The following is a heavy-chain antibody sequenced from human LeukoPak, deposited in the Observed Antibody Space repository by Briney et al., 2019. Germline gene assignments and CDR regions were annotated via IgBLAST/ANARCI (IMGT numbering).Heavy chain of an antibody. D-gene: IGHD3-3*01. Sequence: SETLSLTCTVSGGSISSSSYYLGWIRQPPGKGLEWIVSIYYSGSTYYNPSLKSRVTISVDTSKNQFSLKLSSVTAADTAVYYCATSYYDFWSGNYPQYFQHWDQGPLVTVSS. J-gene: IGHJ1*01. CDR1: GGSISSSSYY. CDR2: IYYSGST. V-gene: IGHV4-39*01. CDR3: ATSYYDFWSGNYPQYFQH.